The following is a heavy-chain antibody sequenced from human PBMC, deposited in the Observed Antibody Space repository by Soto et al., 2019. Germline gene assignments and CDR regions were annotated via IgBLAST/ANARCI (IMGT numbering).Heavy chain of an antibody. J-gene: IGHJ5*02. CDR3: ARGLAADGA. V-gene: IGHV1-3*01. D-gene: IGHD3-16*01. CDR1: GYTFTHYA. Sequence: QVQLVQCGAEVKKPGASVKVSCTASGYTFTHYAIHWVRHAPGQTLERMGFINAGSGNTKYSHPFQGRLTSTKDTSPSPAYVDLSSLRSEDSAIYDCARGLAADGAWGQGTLVSVSS. CDR2: INAGSGNT.